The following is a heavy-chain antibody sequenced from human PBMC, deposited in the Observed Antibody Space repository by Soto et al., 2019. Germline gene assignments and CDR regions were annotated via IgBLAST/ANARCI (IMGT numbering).Heavy chain of an antibody. CDR1: GYTFTSYD. J-gene: IGHJ6*03. D-gene: IGHD6-6*01. CDR3: ARGPYSSSLYYYYMDV. Sequence: ASVKVSCKASGYTFTSYDINWVRQATGQGLEWMGWMNPNSGNTGYAQKFQGRATMTRNTSISAAYMELSSLRSEDTAVYYCARGPYSSSLYYYYMDVWGKGTTVTVSS. CDR2: MNPNSGNT. V-gene: IGHV1-8*01.